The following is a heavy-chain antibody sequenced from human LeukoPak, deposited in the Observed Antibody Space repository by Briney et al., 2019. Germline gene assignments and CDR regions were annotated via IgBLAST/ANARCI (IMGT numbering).Heavy chain of an antibody. V-gene: IGHV1-24*01. J-gene: IGHJ4*02. CDR1: GYTLTELS. CDR3: ATVSPYYYDSSGYYPFDY. Sequence: EASVTVSCKVSGYTLTELSMHWVRQAPGKGLEWMGGFDPEDGETIYAQKFQGRVTMTEDTSTDTAYMELSSLRSEDTAVYYCATVSPYYYDSSGYYPFDYWGQGTLVTVSS. D-gene: IGHD3-22*01. CDR2: FDPEDGET.